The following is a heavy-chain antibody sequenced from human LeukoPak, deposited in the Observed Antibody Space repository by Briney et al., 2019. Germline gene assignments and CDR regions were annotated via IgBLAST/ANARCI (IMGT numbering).Heavy chain of an antibody. Sequence: GGSLRLSCAASGFTFSSFPMHWVRQVPGKGLEYVSAISSTGETSYYANSVKDRFTISRDNFKNTLYLQMGSLRTEDMAVYYCARVMSGSGSKYFDYWGQGTLVTVSS. CDR2: ISSTGETS. CDR1: GFTFSSFP. D-gene: IGHD3-10*01. V-gene: IGHV3-64*01. J-gene: IGHJ4*02. CDR3: ARVMSGSGSKYFDY.